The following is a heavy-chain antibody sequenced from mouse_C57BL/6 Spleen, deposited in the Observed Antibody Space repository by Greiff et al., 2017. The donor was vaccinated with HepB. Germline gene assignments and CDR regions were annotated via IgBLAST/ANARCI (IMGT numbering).Heavy chain of an antibody. CDR3: ARHKSNYYFDY. CDR2: ISSGGSYT. J-gene: IGHJ2*01. Sequence: EVQLVESGGDLVKPGGSLKLSCAASGFTFSSYGMSWVRQTPDKRLEWVATISSGGSYTYYPDSVKGRFTISRDNAKNTLYLQMSSLKSEDTAMYYCARHKSNYYFDYWGQGTTLTVSS. D-gene: IGHD2-5*01. V-gene: IGHV5-6*01. CDR1: GFTFSSYG.